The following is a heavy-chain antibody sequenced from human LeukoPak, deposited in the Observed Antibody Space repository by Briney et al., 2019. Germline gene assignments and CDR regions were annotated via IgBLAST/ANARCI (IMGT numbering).Heavy chain of an antibody. J-gene: IGHJ4*02. CDR3: GRPLQRGSWTQRALDY. V-gene: IGHV3-30*04. CDR1: GVTFSSFA. D-gene: IGHD3-10*01. CDR2: ISYHGRDT. Sequence: PGRSLRLSCAASGVTFSSFAMHWVRQAPGKGLEWVAVISYHGRDTYYADSVKGRFTISRDNSKNTLYLQLNSLGAEDTAVYYCGRPLQRGSWTQRALDYWGQGTLVTVSS.